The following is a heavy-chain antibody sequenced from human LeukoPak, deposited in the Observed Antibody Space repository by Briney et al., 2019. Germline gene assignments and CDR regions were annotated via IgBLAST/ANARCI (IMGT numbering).Heavy chain of an antibody. CDR1: SGSISTYY. CDR2: IYYSGST. J-gene: IGHJ4*02. Sequence: PSETLSLTCTVSSGSISTYYWSWIRQPPGKGLEWIGYIYYSGSTNYNPSLKSRVTISVDTSKNQLSLKLSSVTAADTAVYYCARYGSGWTLDYWGQGTLVTVSS. D-gene: IGHD6-19*01. CDR3: ARYGSGWTLDY. V-gene: IGHV4-59*01.